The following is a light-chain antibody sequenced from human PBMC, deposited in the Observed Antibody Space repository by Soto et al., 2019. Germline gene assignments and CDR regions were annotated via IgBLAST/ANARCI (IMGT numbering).Light chain of an antibody. CDR2: DAS. V-gene: IGKV3-15*01. CDR1: QSVSGD. CDR3: QQYSNWPIT. Sequence: VKQAIATLSVTPCERAALSSRASQSVSGDLAWYHHKPGQAPRLLIYDASTRALDTPARFAGSGSGTEFTLTISSLQSEDFAVYFCQQYSNWPITFGQGTRLEI. J-gene: IGKJ5*01.